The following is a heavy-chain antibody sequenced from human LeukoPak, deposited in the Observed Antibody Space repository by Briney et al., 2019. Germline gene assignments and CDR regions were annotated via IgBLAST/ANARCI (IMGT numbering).Heavy chain of an antibody. V-gene: IGHV3-48*01. Sequence: GGSLRLSCAASGFTFSSYNMNWVRQAPGKGLEWVSYISSSSSTIYYADSVKGRFTISRDNAKNSLYLQMNSLRADDAAVYYCARVGYKWDDDGVDYWGQGTLVTVSS. D-gene: IGHD1-1*01. CDR1: GFTFSSYN. CDR3: ARVGYKWDDDGVDY. J-gene: IGHJ4*02. CDR2: ISSSSSTI.